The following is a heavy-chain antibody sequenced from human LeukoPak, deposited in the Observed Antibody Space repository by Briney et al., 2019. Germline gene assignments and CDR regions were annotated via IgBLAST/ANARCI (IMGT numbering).Heavy chain of an antibody. V-gene: IGHV3-23*01. Sequence: GGSLRLSCAASGFSFSTYDVSWVRQAPGKGLEWVSIISDSGGSTNYADSVKGRFTISRDNSKNTLYLQVNSLRVEDTAIYYCARGGGASVSSLKYWGQGTLVTVSS. J-gene: IGHJ4*02. CDR1: GFSFSTYD. CDR2: ISDSGGST. CDR3: ARGGGASVSSLKY. D-gene: IGHD6-6*01.